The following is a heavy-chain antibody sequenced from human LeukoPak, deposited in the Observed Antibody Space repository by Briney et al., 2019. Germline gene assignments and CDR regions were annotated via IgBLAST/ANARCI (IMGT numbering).Heavy chain of an antibody. Sequence: GSLRLSCAASGFTFSSYWMSWVRQAPGKGLEWVANIKQDGSEKYYVDSVKGRFTISRDNAKNSLYLQMNSLRAEDTAVYYCARDKDSSGYPFDYWGQGTLVTVSS. D-gene: IGHD3-22*01. CDR1: GFTFSSYW. V-gene: IGHV3-7*01. CDR2: IKQDGSEK. CDR3: ARDKDSSGYPFDY. J-gene: IGHJ4*02.